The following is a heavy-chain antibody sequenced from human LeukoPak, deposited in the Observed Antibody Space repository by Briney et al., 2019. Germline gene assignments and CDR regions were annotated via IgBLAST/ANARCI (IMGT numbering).Heavy chain of an antibody. Sequence: GGSLRLSCAASGFTFSTYWMSWVSQAPGKGLEWVANIKQVGSEKYYVDSVKGRFTISRDNAKNSLYLQMNSLRAEDTAVYYCARVGSSWYNFDYWGQGTLVTVSS. V-gene: IGHV3-7*01. J-gene: IGHJ4*02. CDR2: IKQVGSEK. CDR3: ARVGSSWYNFDY. CDR1: GFTFSTYW. D-gene: IGHD6-13*01.